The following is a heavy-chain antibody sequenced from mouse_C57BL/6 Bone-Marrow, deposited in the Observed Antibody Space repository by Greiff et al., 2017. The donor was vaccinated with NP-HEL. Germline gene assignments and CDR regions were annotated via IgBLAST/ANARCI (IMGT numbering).Heavy chain of an antibody. CDR2: ISYDGSN. D-gene: IGHD1-1*01. CDR3: ARGFYYYGSPAY. J-gene: IGHJ3*01. Sequence: EVKLMESGPGLVKPSQSLSLTCSVTGYSITSGYYWNWIRQFPGNKLEWMGYISYDGSNNYNPSLKNRISITRDTSKNQFFLKLNSVTTEDTATYYCARGFYYYGSPAYWGQGTLVTVSA. CDR1: GYSITSGYY. V-gene: IGHV3-6*01.